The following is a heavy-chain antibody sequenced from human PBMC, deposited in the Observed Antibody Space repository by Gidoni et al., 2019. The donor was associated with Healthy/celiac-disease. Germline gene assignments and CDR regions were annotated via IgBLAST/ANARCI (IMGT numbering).Heavy chain of an antibody. Sequence: EVQLVESGGGLVQPGGSLRLSCAASGCTFSSYWMHWVRQAPGKGLVWVSRINSDGSSTSYADSVKGRFTISRDNAKNTLYLQMNSLRAEDTAVYYCAGGDFWSDADYWGQGTLVTVSS. J-gene: IGHJ4*02. V-gene: IGHV3-74*01. CDR2: INSDGSST. D-gene: IGHD3-3*01. CDR3: AGGDFWSDADY. CDR1: GCTFSSYW.